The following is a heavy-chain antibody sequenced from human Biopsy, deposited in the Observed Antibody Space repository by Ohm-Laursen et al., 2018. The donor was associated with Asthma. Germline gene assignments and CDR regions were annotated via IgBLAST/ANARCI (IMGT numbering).Heavy chain of an antibody. CDR3: ARAIGTGDWYFDV. V-gene: IGHV4-4*02. D-gene: IGHD1-1*01. Sequence: SETLSLTCAVSGDSISSNSWWTWVRQSPGRGLEWIGEIYYSGSTNYHPSLKGRFTISVAKSKNQFSLRLTSVTAADTAVDYCARAIGTGDWYFDVWGRGTLVTVSS. J-gene: IGHJ2*01. CDR2: IYYSGST. CDR1: GDSISSNSW.